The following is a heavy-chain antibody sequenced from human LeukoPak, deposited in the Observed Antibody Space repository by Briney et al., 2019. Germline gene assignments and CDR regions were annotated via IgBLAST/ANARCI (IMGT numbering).Heavy chain of an antibody. CDR1: GFAFSTYA. Sequence: GGTLRLSCAASGFAFSTYAMNWVRQPPAKGLEWVSSISGSGGYTYSADSVKGRFTISRDNSKNTLYLQMNSLSAEDTAVYYCAKADESSGYYSFYYFDYWGQGTLVTVSS. J-gene: IGHJ4*02. V-gene: IGHV3-23*01. D-gene: IGHD3-22*01. CDR2: ISGSGGYT. CDR3: AKADESSGYYSFYYFDY.